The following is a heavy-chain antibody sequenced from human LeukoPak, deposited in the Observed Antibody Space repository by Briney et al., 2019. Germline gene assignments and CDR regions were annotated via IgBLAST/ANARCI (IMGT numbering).Heavy chain of an antibody. CDR1: GFTFSSYA. J-gene: IGHJ5*02. CDR3: AKDRYYYGSGSPLDWFDP. CDR2: ISGSGGST. D-gene: IGHD3-10*01. V-gene: IGHV3-23*01. Sequence: GGSLRLSCAASGFTFSSYAMSWVRQAPGKGLEWVSAISGSGGSTYYADSEKGRFTISRDNSKNTLYLQMNSLRAEDTAVYYCAKDRYYYGSGSPLDWFDPWGQGTLVTVSS.